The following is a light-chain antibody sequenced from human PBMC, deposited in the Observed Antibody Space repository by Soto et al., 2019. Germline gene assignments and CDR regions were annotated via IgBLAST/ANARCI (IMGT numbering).Light chain of an antibody. CDR1: QGISSW. J-gene: IGKJ2*01. Sequence: DIQMTHSPSSVSASVGDRVTITCRASQGISSWLAWYQQKPGKAPKLLIHAAPSLQSGVPSSFSVHGSETDFTLNISSHQPVDFSAYECHQAHIFPHTFGQGTKRESK. V-gene: IGKV1-12*01. CDR3: HQAHIFPHT. CDR2: AAP.